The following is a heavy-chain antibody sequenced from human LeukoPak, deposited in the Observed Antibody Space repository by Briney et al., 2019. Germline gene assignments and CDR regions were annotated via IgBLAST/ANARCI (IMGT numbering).Heavy chain of an antibody. CDR1: GGSISSYY. Sequence: SETLSLTCTVSGGSISSYYWSWIRQPPGQGLEWIGYIYYSGSTNYNPSLESRVTISVDTSKNQFSLKLSSVTAADTAVYYCARDLGWLRAFDIWGQGTMVTVSS. CDR3: ARDLGWLRAFDI. J-gene: IGHJ3*02. CDR2: IYYSGST. D-gene: IGHD5-12*01. V-gene: IGHV4-59*01.